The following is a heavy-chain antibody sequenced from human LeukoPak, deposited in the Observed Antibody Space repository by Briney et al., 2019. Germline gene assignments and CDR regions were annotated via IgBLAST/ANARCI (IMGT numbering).Heavy chain of an antibody. V-gene: IGHV3-23*01. CDR3: AKNTVTVSGYYFDY. D-gene: IGHD4-17*01. Sequence: PGGSLRLSCAASGFTFSKYAMSRVRQAPGKGLEWVSAISGSGGSTYYADSVKGRFTISRDNSKNTLYLQMNSLRAEDTAVYYCAKNTVTVSGYYFDYWGQGTLVTVSS. CDR2: ISGSGGST. CDR1: GFTFSKYA. J-gene: IGHJ4*02.